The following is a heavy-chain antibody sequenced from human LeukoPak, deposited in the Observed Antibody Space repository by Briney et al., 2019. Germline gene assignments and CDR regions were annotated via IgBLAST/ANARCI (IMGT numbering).Heavy chain of an antibody. Sequence: SETLSLTCSVSGGSISSSNWWSWVRQPPGKGLEWIGEIYHSGSTNYIPSLKSRVTISVDKSKNQFSLRLSSVTAADTAVYYCASKWLGLNYWGQGTLVTVSS. CDR1: GGSISSSNW. CDR3: ASKWLGLNY. D-gene: IGHD6-19*01. V-gene: IGHV4-4*02. CDR2: IYHSGST. J-gene: IGHJ4*02.